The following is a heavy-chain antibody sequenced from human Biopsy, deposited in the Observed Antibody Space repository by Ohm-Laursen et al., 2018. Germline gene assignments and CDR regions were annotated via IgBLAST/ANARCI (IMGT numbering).Heavy chain of an antibody. CDR1: GGSVSSSNYY. CDR3: ARGSSYGYDFDY. Sequence: TLSLTCSVSGGSVSSSNYYWNWIRQTPGKGLEWIGFIYNTERTNYNPSLKSRVTISLDTSKNQFSLELSSVIPSDTAVYFCARGSSYGYDFDYWGQGTLVAVSS. V-gene: IGHV4-61*01. J-gene: IGHJ4*02. D-gene: IGHD5-18*01. CDR2: IYNTERT.